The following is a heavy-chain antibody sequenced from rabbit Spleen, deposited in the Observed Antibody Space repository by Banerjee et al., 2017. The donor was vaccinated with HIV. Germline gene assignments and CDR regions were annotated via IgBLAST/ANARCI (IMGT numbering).Heavy chain of an antibody. V-gene: IGHV1S40*01. CDR2: IYAGSSGAT. CDR1: GFSLSNGP. Sequence: QSLEESGGDLVKPGESLTLTCTASGFSLSNGPIGWGREAPGKGLEWIASIYAGSSGATYSATWAKGRFTISKTSSTTVTLQMTSLTVADTATYFCARDTGTSFSTYGMDLWGPGTLVTVS. D-gene: IGHD8-1*01. CDR3: ARDTGTSFSTYGMDL. J-gene: IGHJ6*01.